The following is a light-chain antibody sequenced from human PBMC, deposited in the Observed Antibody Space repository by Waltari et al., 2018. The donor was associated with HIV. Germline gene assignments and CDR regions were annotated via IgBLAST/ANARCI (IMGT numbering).Light chain of an antibody. CDR2: EVS. CDR1: SSDVGCYYY. CDR3: SSYAGSNWV. J-gene: IGLJ3*02. V-gene: IGLV2-8*01. Sequence: QSALTQPPSASGSPGQSVTISYTGTSSDVGCYYYVTWYQQHPGKAPNYIIYEVSKRPSGVPDRFSGSKSGNTASLTVSGLQAEDEADYYCSSYAGSNWVFGGGTKLTVL.